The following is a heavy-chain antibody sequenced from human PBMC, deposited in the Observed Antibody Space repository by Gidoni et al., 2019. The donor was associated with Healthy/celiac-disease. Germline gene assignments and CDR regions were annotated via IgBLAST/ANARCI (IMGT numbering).Heavy chain of an antibody. J-gene: IGHJ4*02. V-gene: IGHV5-51*01. D-gene: IGHD3-22*01. CDR3: ARGDYYDSSGLYY. Sequence: EVQLVQSGAAVKKPGETLKISCKSSGYSFTSYWLGWVRQMPGKGLGWMGIIYPGDSDTRYSPSFQGKVTISADKSISTAYLQWSSLKASDTAMYYCARGDYYDSSGLYYWGQGTLVTVSS. CDR1: GYSFTSYW. CDR2: IYPGDSDT.